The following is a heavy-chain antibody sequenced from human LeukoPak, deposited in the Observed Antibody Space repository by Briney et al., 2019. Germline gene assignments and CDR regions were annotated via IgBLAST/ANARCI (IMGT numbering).Heavy chain of an antibody. CDR3: ARDDKFLSGSYYQAFDC. CDR1: GYTFSNYG. CDR2: ISAYSGDT. Sequence: ASVTVSCTASGYTFSNYGVSWVRQAPGQGLEWMGWISAYSGDTKSSRDFQGRLTMTADTSTSTAYMEMSNLRSDDTAVYYCARDDKFLSGSYYQAFDCWRQGTLVPVSS. D-gene: IGHD1-26*01. J-gene: IGHJ4*02. V-gene: IGHV1-18*01.